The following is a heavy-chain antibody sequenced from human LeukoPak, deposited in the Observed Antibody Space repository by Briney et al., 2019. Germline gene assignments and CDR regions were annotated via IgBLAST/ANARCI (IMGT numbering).Heavy chain of an antibody. Sequence: GGSLRLSCAASGFTFSDYYMSWIRQAPGNGLEWVSYISSSGSTIYYADSVKGRFTISRDNAKNSLYLQMNSLRAEDTAVYYCARVARTTVTLWFDYWGQGTLVTVSS. CDR2: ISSSGSTI. CDR3: ARVARTTVTLWFDY. J-gene: IGHJ4*02. V-gene: IGHV3-11*01. D-gene: IGHD4-17*01. CDR1: GFTFSDYY.